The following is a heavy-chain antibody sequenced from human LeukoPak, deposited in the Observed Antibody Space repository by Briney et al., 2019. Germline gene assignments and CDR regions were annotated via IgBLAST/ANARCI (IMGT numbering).Heavy chain of an antibody. Sequence: GESLRLSCVASGFSFSSYWMSWVRQAPGKGLEWVANIKQDGSDKYYLTSVRGRFTISRDNAKNSLFLQMNSLRVEDTAVYYCARGGGHLDCWGQGTLVTVSS. CDR2: IKQDGSDK. CDR1: GFSFSSYW. D-gene: IGHD4-23*01. CDR3: ARGGGHLDC. J-gene: IGHJ4*02. V-gene: IGHV3-7*03.